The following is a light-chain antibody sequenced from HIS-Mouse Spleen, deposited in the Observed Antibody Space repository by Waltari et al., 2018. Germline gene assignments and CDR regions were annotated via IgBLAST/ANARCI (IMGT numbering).Light chain of an antibody. CDR2: EVS. V-gene: IGLV2-8*01. Sequence: QSALTQPPSASGSPGQSVTIPCTGTSSDVGGYNYVSWYQQHPGKAPKLMVYEVSKRPSGVPDRFSGSKSGKTASLTVSGLQAEDEADYYCSSYAGSNNLGVFGGGTKLTVL. J-gene: IGLJ2*01. CDR3: SSYAGSNNLGV. CDR1: SSDVGGYNY.